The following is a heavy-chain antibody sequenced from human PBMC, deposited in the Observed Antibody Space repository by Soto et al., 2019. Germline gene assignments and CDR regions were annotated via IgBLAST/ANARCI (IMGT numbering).Heavy chain of an antibody. J-gene: IGHJ3*01. Sequence: PGGSLRLSCAASGFTVSSNYMSWVRQAPGKGLEWVSVIYSGGSTFYADSVKGRFTISRDNSKNTLYLLMNSLRAEDTAVYYCARNYYDSSGYYYGGAFDVWGQGTMVTVSS. D-gene: IGHD3-22*01. CDR3: ARNYYDSSGYYYGGAFDV. V-gene: IGHV3-66*01. CDR2: IYSGGST. CDR1: GFTVSSNY.